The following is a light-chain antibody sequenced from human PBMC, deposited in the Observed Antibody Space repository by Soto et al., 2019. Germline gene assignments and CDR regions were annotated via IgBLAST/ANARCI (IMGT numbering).Light chain of an antibody. CDR2: EVN. CDR1: SRDVGGYKY. V-gene: IGLV2-14*01. CDR3: SSFSGSSTPYV. Sequence: QSALTQPASVSGSPGQSITISCTGTSRDVGGYKYVSWYQQHPGKAPKLMIFEVNSRPSGVSNRFSGSKSDNTASLTISGLQAEDEADYYCSSFSGSSTPYVFGTGTMLTVL. J-gene: IGLJ1*01.